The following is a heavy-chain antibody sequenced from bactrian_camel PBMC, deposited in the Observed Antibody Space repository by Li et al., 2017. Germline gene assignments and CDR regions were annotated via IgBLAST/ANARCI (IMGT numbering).Heavy chain of an antibody. D-gene: IGHD6*01. Sequence: HVQLVESGGGSVQAGGSLRLSCKVSGHSRGSNYVGWYRLPPGRAPAEREGIAAIRRGGGETWYAASVKGRFTISRDNAKNTLYLQMNSLKTEDTAVYYCATRRGGSLGYEFNYWGQGTQVTVS. CDR1: GHSRGSNY. CDR3: ATRRGGSLGYEFNY. CDR2: IRRGGGET. J-gene: IGHJ4*01. V-gene: IGHV3S45*01.